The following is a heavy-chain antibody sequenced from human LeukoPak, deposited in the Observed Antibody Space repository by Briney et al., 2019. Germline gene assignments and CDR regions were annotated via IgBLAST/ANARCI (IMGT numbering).Heavy chain of an antibody. D-gene: IGHD4-17*01. V-gene: IGHV4-59*12. CDR2: IYHSGST. CDR3: ARDNQYNSASSDYGGTNFDS. J-gene: IGHJ4*02. CDR1: GGSISSDY. Sequence: SETLSLTCTVSGGSISSDYWSWIRQPPGKGLEWIGYIYHSGSTYSNPSLKSRVTIPGDTSKNRFSLKLSSVTAADTAMYYCARDNQYNSASSDYGGTNFDSWGQGTLVTVSS.